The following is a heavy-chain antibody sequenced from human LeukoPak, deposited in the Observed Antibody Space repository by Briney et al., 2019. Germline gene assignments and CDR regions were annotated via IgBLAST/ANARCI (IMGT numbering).Heavy chain of an antibody. CDR2: INHSGST. Sequence: SETLSLTCAVYGGSFSGYYWSWIRQPPGKGLEWIGEINHSGSTNYNPSLKSRVTISVDTSKNQFSLKLSSVTAADTAVYYCARQKRVIGSPYYDSSGYRRPYYFDYWGQGTLVTVSS. J-gene: IGHJ4*02. V-gene: IGHV4-34*01. CDR3: ARQKRVIGSPYYDSSGYRRPYYFDY. D-gene: IGHD3-22*01. CDR1: GGSFSGYY.